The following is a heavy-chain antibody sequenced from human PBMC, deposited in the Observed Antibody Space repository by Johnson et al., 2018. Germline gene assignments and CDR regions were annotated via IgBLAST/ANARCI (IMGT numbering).Heavy chain of an antibody. CDR3: ASNSGSYFWTDAFDI. Sequence: VQLVESGGGLVKPGGSLRLSCAASGFTFSSYSMNWVRQAPGKGLEWVSSISSSGSYIYYADSLKGRFTISRDNAKNSRYLQMNSLRAEDTAVYYCASNSGSYFWTDAFDIWGQGTMVTVSS. J-gene: IGHJ3*02. D-gene: IGHD1-26*01. V-gene: IGHV3-21*04. CDR1: GFTFSSYS. CDR2: ISSSGSYI.